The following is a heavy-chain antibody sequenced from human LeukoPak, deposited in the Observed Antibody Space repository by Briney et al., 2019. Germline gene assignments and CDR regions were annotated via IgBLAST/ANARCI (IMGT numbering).Heavy chain of an antibody. CDR3: ARHKPTAPFDY. CDR1: GGPISCDY. Sequence: SEPLSLICSVSGGPISCDYWSWMRQPPEKRLVCIGYNYYTGTNKYNPSLESRVTVSVDTPEHQFPLNVTSVPAADTAVYYCARHKPTAPFDYWGQGTQVSVSS. V-gene: IGHV4-59*08. CDR2: NYYTGTN. J-gene: IGHJ4*02. D-gene: IGHD1-1*01.